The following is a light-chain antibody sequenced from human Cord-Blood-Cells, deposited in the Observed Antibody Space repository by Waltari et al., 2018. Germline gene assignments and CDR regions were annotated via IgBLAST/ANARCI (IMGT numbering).Light chain of an antibody. CDR3: QQYYSTWWT. Sequence: DIVMTQSPDSLAVSLGERATINCKSSQSVLYSSNNKNYLAWYQQKPGQPPKLPIYWASTRESGVPDRFSGSGSGTDFTLTISSLQAEDVAVYYCQQYYSTWWTFGQGTKVEIK. J-gene: IGKJ1*01. CDR1: QSVLYSSNNKNY. CDR2: WAS. V-gene: IGKV4-1*01.